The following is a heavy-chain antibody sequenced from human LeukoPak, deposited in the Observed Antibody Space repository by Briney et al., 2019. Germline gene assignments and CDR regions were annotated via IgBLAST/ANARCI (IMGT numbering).Heavy chain of an antibody. CDR2: IYYDGSDK. D-gene: IGHD3-22*01. J-gene: IGHJ4*02. V-gene: IGHV3-30*04. CDR1: GFTFSNYA. Sequence: GGSLRLSCAASGFTFSNYAMHWVRQAPGKGLEWVAIIYYDGSDKYYADSVKGRFTISRDNSKDTLYLQMNSLRAEDTAVYYCARQIAYYYDSSGYYTTDCWGQGTLVTVSS. CDR3: ARQIAYYYDSSGYYTTDC.